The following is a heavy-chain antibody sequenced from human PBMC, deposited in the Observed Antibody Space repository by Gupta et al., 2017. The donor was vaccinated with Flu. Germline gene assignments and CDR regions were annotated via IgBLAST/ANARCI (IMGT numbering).Heavy chain of an antibody. CDR2: IYYTGNT. Sequence: QVQLQESGPGLVQPSETLPFTCSVSGGSINDHYWMWIRQPPGKGLESIGYIYYTGNTNYSPSLKSRVTISLDTSKNQISLKLTSVTASDTAVYFCARGTRGIFGLVIFDHWGQGIPVTVSS. CDR3: ARGTRGIFGLVIFDH. J-gene: IGHJ4*02. D-gene: IGHD3/OR15-3a*01. V-gene: IGHV4-59*11. CDR1: GGSINDHY.